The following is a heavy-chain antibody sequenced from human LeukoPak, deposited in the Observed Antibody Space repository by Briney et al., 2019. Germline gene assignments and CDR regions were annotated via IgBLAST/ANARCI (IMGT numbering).Heavy chain of an antibody. V-gene: IGHV3-11*04. CDR1: GFTFSDYY. CDR2: ISSSGSTI. CDR3: ARWGDHGTRDAFDI. D-gene: IGHD1-7*01. Sequence: GGSLRLSCAASGFTFSDYYMSWLSQAPGKGLEWVSYISSSGSTIYYADSVKGRFTISRDNAKNSLYLQMNSLRAEDTAVYYCARWGDHGTRDAFDIWGQGTMVTVSS. J-gene: IGHJ3*02.